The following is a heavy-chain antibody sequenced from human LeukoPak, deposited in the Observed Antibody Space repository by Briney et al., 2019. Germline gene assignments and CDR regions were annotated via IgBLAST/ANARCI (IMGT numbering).Heavy chain of an antibody. CDR3: AKDFVVVPAATPYYFDY. Sequence: GGSLRLSCAASGFTFNNYAMSWVRQAPGKGLEWVSTISGSGGSTYYADSVKGRFTISRDKSKNTLYLQMNSLRVEDTAVYYCAKDFVVVPAATPYYFDYWGQGTLVTVSS. D-gene: IGHD2-2*01. J-gene: IGHJ4*02. CDR2: ISGSGGST. V-gene: IGHV3-23*01. CDR1: GFTFNNYA.